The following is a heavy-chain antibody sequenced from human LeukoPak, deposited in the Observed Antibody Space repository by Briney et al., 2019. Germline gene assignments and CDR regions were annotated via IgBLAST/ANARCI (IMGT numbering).Heavy chain of an antibody. V-gene: IGHV4-34*01. J-gene: IGHJ5*02. CDR3: ARGRLTMVRGVIKT. CDR1: GGSFSGYY. Sequence: SETLSLTCAVYGGSFSGYYWSWIRQPPGKGLEWIGEINHSGSTNYNPSLKSRVTISVDTSKNQFSLKLSSVTAADTAVYYCARGRLTMVRGVIKTWGQGTLVTVSS. CDR2: INHSGST. D-gene: IGHD3-10*01.